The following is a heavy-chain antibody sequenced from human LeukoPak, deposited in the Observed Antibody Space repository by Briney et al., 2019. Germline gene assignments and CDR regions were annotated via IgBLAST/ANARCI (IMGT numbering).Heavy chain of an antibody. D-gene: IGHD3-22*01. J-gene: IGHJ5*02. CDR2: INPNSGGT. V-gene: IGHV1-2*06. Sequence: ASVKVSCKASGYTFTGYYMHWVRQAPGQGLEWMGRINPNSGGTNYAQKFQGRVTMTRDTSTSTVYMELSSLRSEDTAVYYCARMYYYDSSGYYYPWGQGTLVTVSS. CDR1: GYTFTGYY. CDR3: ARMYYYDSSGYYYP.